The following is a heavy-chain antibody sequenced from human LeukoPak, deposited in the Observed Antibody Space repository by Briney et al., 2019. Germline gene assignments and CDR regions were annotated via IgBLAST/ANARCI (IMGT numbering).Heavy chain of an antibody. CDR1: GFTFSSYA. CDR2: ISGSGGST. J-gene: IGHJ6*02. V-gene: IGHV3-23*01. Sequence: GGSLRLSCAASGFTFSSYAMSWVRQAPGKGLEWVSAISGSGGSTYYADSVKGRFTISRDNSKNTLYLQMNSLRAEDTAVYYCARSWLVYCWYYGMDVWGQGTTVTVSS. CDR3: ARSWLVYCWYYGMDV. D-gene: IGHD5-18*01.